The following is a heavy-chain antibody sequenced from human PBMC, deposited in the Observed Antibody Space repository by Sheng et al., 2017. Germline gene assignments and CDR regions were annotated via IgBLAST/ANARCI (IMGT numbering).Heavy chain of an antibody. V-gene: IGHV4-59*01. Sequence: QVQLQESGPGLVKPSETLSLTCTVSGGSISSYYWSWIRQPPGKGLEWIGYIYYSGSTNYNPSLKSRVTISVDTSKNQFSLKLSSVTAADTAVYYCARYHYDFWSGVTSYYYYYMDVWGQGTTVTVSS. CDR1: GGSISSYY. CDR3: ARYHYDFWSGVTSYYYYYMDV. D-gene: IGHD3-3*01. J-gene: IGHJ6*03. CDR2: IYYSGST.